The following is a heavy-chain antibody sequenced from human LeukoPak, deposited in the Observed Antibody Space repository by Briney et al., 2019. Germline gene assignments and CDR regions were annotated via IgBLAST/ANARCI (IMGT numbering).Heavy chain of an antibody. CDR1: GFTLSTST. CDR3: ARVNRGLIDY. J-gene: IGHJ4*02. CDR2: ISSSSSYI. D-gene: IGHD7-27*01. Sequence: KSGGSLRLSCAASGFTLSTSTMNWVRQAPGKGLEWVSSISSSSSYIYYADSVKGRFTISRDNARNSLYLQMNSLRAEDTAVYYCARVNRGLIDYWGQGTLVTVSS. V-gene: IGHV3-21*01.